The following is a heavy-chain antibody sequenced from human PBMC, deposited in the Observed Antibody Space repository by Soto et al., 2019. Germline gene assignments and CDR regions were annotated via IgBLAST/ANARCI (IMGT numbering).Heavy chain of an antibody. J-gene: IGHJ4*02. CDR3: AISYSGYHRTGAVH. Sequence: SETLSLTCAVSGGSISSGGYSGNWIRQPPGKGLEWIGYIYHSGSTYYNPSLKSRVTISVDRSKNKFSLKLSSVTAADTAVYYCAISYSGYHRTGAVHCAQGAPVTVSS. CDR2: IYHSGST. V-gene: IGHV4-30-2*01. D-gene: IGHD6-13*01. CDR1: GGSISSGGYS.